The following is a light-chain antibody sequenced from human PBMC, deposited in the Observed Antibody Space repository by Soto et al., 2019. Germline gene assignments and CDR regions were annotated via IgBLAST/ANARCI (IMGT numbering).Light chain of an antibody. CDR1: QSISSW. V-gene: IGKV1-5*01. J-gene: IGKJ1*01. CDR2: DAS. CDR3: QQYSTYPWT. Sequence: SQSISSWLAWYQQKPGKAPKVLIFDASSLESGVPSRFSGSGSATEFTLTISSLQPDDFATYYCQQYSTYPWTFGQGTKVDIK.